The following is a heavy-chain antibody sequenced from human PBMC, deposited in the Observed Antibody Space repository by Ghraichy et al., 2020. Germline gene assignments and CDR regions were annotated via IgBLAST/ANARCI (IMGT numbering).Heavy chain of an antibody. V-gene: IGHV1-8*01. Sequence: ASVKVSCKASGYTFTSYDINWVRQATGQGLEWMGWMNPNSGNTGYAQKFQGRVTMTRNTSISTAYMELSSLRSEDTAVYYCARGRVCSSTSCYIDSTDHGEYYYYYYGMDVWGQGTTVTVSS. J-gene: IGHJ6*02. D-gene: IGHD2-2*02. CDR2: MNPNSGNT. CDR3: ARGRVCSSTSCYIDSTDHGEYYYYYYGMDV. CDR1: GYTFTSYD.